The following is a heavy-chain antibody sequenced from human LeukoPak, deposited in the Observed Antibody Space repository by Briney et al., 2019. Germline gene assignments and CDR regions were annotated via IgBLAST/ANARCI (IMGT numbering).Heavy chain of an antibody. D-gene: IGHD6-19*01. Sequence: ASVKVSCKVSGYTLTELSMHWVRQAPGKGPEWVGGLDPEDGEITYAQKFQGRVTMTEDTSTDTAYMELNSLRSEDTAIYYCAAEVDSTGWSYYFDSWGQGTLVTVSS. J-gene: IGHJ4*02. CDR3: AAEVDSTGWSYYFDS. CDR2: LDPEDGEI. V-gene: IGHV1-24*01. CDR1: GYTLTELS.